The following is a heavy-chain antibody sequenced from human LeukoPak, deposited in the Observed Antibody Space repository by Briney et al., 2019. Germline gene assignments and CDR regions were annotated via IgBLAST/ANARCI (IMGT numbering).Heavy chain of an antibody. CDR3: ARGFRGGGVGELLGY. CDR1: GFTFSSYA. J-gene: IGHJ4*02. V-gene: IGHV3-30-3*01. CDR2: ISYDGSNK. D-gene: IGHD1-26*01. Sequence: GRSLRLSCAASGFTFSSYAMHWVRQAPGKGLEWVAVISYDGSNKYYADSVKGRFTISRDNSKNTLYLQMNSLRAEDTAVYYCARGFRGGGVGELLGYWGQGTLVTVS.